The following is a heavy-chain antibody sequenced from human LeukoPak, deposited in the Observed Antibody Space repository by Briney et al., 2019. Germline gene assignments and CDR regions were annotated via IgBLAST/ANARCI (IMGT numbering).Heavy chain of an antibody. D-gene: IGHD3-9*01. V-gene: IGHV4-34*01. CDR1: GGSFNGYY. J-gene: IGHJ5*02. Sequence: SETLSLTCAVYGGSFNGYYWSWIRQPPGKGLEWIGEGNESGGTKYNPSLKSRVTISADSSKNQFFLKLSSVTAADTAVYYCAKNGQTGFSFDPWGQGILVSVSS. CDR2: GNESGGT. CDR3: AKNGQTGFSFDP.